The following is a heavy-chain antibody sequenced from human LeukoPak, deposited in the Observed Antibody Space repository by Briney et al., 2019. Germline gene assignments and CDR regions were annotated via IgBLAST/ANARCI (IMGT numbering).Heavy chain of an antibody. CDR1: GYSFFYYW. CDR2: IYPADSHI. CDR3: ARFLGSNSPSDYYHYVDV. J-gene: IGHJ6*03. Sequence: GESLKISCTGSGYSFFYYWIGWVRQMPGKGLEWMAMIYPADSHIRYSPSFQGQVTISADTSISTAYLQWSSLKASDTAIYYCARFLGSNSPSDYYHYVDVWGKGTTVTVSS. D-gene: IGHD6-6*01. V-gene: IGHV5-51*01.